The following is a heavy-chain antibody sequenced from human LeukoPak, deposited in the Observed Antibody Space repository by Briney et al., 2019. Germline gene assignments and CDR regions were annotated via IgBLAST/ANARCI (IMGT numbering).Heavy chain of an antibody. V-gene: IGHV3-9*01. CDR2: ISWNSGSI. Sequence: GRSLRLSCAASGFTFDDYAMHWVRQAPGKGLEWVSGISWNSGSIGYADSVKGRFTISRDNAKNSLYLQMNSLRAEDTALYYCAKDFILSPSGYFDYWGQGTLVTVSS. CDR3: AKDFILSPSGYFDY. D-gene: IGHD5/OR15-5a*01. J-gene: IGHJ4*02. CDR1: GFTFDDYA.